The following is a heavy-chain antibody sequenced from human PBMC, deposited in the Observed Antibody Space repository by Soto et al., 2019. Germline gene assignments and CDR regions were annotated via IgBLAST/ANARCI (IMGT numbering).Heavy chain of an antibody. CDR1: GFTFSGSA. V-gene: IGHV3-73*01. CDR2: IRSKANSYAT. D-gene: IGHD4-17*01. J-gene: IGHJ3*02. CDR3: TRHTVRPTVVSNDAFDI. Sequence: GGSLRLSCAASGFTFSGSAMHWVRQASGKGLEWVGRIRSKANSYATAYAVSVKGRFTISRDDSKNTAYLQMNSLKTEDTAVYYCTRHTVRPTVVSNDAFDIWGQGTMVTVSS.